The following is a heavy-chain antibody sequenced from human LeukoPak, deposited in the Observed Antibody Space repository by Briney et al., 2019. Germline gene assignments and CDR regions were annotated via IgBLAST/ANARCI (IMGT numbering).Heavy chain of an antibody. V-gene: IGHV4-59*01. Sequence: PSETLSLTCTVSGGSISSYYWSWIRQPPGKGLEWIGYIYYSGSTNYNPSLKSRVTISVDTSKNQFSLKLSSVTAADTAVYFCARNYDRMDYWGQGTLVTVSS. CDR2: IYYSGST. CDR1: GGSISSYY. CDR3: ARNYDRMDY. J-gene: IGHJ4*02. D-gene: IGHD3-22*01.